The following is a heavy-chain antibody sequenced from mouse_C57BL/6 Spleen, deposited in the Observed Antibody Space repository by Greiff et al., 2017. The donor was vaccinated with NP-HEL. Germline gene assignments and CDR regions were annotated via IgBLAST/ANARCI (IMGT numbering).Heavy chain of an antibody. J-gene: IGHJ2*01. V-gene: IGHV1-22*01. CDR1: GYTFTDYN. CDR2: INPNNGGT. D-gene: IGHD1-1*01. CDR3: ARRGYYYGSSGFDY. Sequence: EVQLQQSGPELVKPGASVKMSCKASGYTFTDYNMHWVKQSHGKSLEWIGYINPNNGGTSYNQKFKGKATLTVNKASSTAYMALRSLTSEDSAVYYGARRGYYYGSSGFDYWGQGTTLTVSS.